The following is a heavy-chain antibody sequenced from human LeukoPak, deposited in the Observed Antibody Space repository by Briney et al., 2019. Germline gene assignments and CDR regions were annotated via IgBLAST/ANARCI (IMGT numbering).Heavy chain of an antibody. J-gene: IGHJ4*02. CDR2: MNPNSGNT. D-gene: IGHD3-10*01. Sequence: GASVKVSCKASGYTFTSYDINWVRQATGQGLEWMGWMNPNSGNTGYAQKFQGRVTMTRNTSISTAYMELSSLRSEDTAVYYCARSGTMVRGDVIEYWGQGTLVTVSS. CDR3: ARSGTMVRGDVIEY. V-gene: IGHV1-8*01. CDR1: GYTFTSYD.